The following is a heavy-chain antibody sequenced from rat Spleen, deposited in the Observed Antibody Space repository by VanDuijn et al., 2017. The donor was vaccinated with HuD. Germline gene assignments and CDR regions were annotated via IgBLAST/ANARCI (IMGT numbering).Heavy chain of an antibody. CDR1: GFTFSDYY. D-gene: IGHD1-12*03. Sequence: EVQLVESDGGLVQPGRSLKLSCAASGFTFSDYYMAWVRQAPTKGLEWVATMSYDGSSTYYRDSVKGRFTISRDNAESTLYLQMDSLRSEDTATYYCARHHYDGYYHGPVFGVMDAWGQGDSVTVSS. V-gene: IGHV5-7*01. CDR2: MSYDGSST. J-gene: IGHJ4*01. CDR3: ARHHYDGYYHGPVFGVMDA.